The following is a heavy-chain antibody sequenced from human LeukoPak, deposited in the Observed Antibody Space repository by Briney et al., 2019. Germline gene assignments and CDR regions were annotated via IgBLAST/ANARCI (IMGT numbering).Heavy chain of an antibody. CDR1: GYTFTGYY. CDR2: ISSSSSYI. CDR3: ARDLVGAPIGD. D-gene: IGHD1-26*01. Sequence: SCKAFGYTFTGYYMHWVRQAPGKGLEWVSSISSSSSYIYYADSVKGRFTISRDNAKNSLYLQMNSLRAEDTAVYYCARDLVGAPIGDWGQGTLVTVSS. V-gene: IGHV3-21*01. J-gene: IGHJ4*02.